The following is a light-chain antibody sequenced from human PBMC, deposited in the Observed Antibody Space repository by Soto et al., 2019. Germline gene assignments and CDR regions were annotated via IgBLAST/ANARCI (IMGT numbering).Light chain of an antibody. V-gene: IGKV3-20*01. CDR1: QSVSSSY. J-gene: IGKJ1*01. CDR3: QQYGSSPQWT. Sequence: EIVLTQSPGTLSLSPGERATLSCRASQSVSSSYLAWYQQKPGQAPRLLIYGASSRATGIPDRFSGSGSGTDFTLTISRLEPEDFAVYYCQQYGSSPQWTVGQRTNVEIK. CDR2: GAS.